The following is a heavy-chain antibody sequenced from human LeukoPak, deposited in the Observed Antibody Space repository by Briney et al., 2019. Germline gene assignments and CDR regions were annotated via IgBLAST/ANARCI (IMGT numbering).Heavy chain of an antibody. J-gene: IGHJ3*02. D-gene: IGHD2-2*01. V-gene: IGHV3-9*03. CDR3: ATTSQGAFDI. Sequence: GGSLRLSCAASGFTFDNYAMHWVRQAPGKGLEWVSGISWNSDNIDYADSVRARFTISRDNAKNSLYPQMNSLRAEDMALYYCATTSQGAFDIWGQGTMVTVSS. CDR1: GFTFDNYA. CDR2: ISWNSDNI.